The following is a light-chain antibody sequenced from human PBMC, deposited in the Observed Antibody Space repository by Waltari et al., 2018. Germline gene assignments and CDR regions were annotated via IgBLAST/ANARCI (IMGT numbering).Light chain of an antibody. CDR3: CSYGGTTS. Sequence: QSALTQPASVSGSHGQSITISCLGTSSDVGSHNLVSWYQQHPGKAPRLIIYDVTKRPSGVSDRFSGSKSGSTASLTISALQAEDEADYYCCSYGGTTSFGGGTKLTVL. V-gene: IGLV2-23*02. CDR2: DVT. J-gene: IGLJ2*01. CDR1: SSDVGSHNL.